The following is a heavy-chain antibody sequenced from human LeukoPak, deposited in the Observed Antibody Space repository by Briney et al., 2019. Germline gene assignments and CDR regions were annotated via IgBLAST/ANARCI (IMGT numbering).Heavy chain of an antibody. CDR3: ARGSVNYCSSTSCSGAFDI. V-gene: IGHV4-34*01. CDR1: GGSFSGYY. Sequence: SETLSLTCAVYGGSFSGYYWGWIRQPPGKGLEWIGEINHSGSTNYNPSLKSRVTISVDTSKNQFSLKLSSVTAADTAVYYCARGSVNYCSSTSCSGAFDIWGKGTMVTVSS. J-gene: IGHJ3*02. D-gene: IGHD2-2*01. CDR2: INHSGST.